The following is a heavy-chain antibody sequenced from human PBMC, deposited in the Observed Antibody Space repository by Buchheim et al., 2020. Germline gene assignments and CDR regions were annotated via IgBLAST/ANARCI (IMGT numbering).Heavy chain of an antibody. CDR3: ARGRYCSSTSCVYYYYYGMDV. V-gene: IGHV3-11*06. J-gene: IGHJ6*02. D-gene: IGHD2-2*01. Sequence: QVQLVESGGGLVKPGGSLRLSCAASGFTFSDYYMSWIRQAPGKGLEWVSYISSSSSYTNYADSVKGRFTIPRDNAKNSLYLQMNSLRAEDTAVYYCARGRYCSSTSCVYYYYYGMDVWGQGTT. CDR2: ISSSSSYT. CDR1: GFTFSDYY.